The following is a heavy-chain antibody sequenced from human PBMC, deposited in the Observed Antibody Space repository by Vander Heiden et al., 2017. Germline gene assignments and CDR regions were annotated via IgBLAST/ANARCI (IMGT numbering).Heavy chain of an antibody. CDR1: GFTFRSYS. J-gene: IGHJ3*02. D-gene: IGHD5-18*01. V-gene: IGHV3-21*01. CDR2: ISSRSRYI. Sequence: EVQLVESGGGLVKPGGSLRLSCAASGFTFRSYSMNWVSQVPGKGLGWGASISSRSRYIYYADSVKGRFTISRDNAKNALYLQMNSLRAEDTAVYYCARDRRDSYGYFDNAFDIWGQGTMVTVSS. CDR3: ARDRRDSYGYFDNAFDI.